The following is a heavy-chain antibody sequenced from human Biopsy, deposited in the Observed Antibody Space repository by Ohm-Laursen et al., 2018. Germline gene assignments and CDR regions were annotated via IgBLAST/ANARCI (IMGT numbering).Heavy chain of an antibody. CDR1: GRTFSDYR. CDR2: INQAGTT. V-gene: IGHV4-34*08. CDR3: GNEVHGRDY. D-gene: IGHD2-15*01. Sequence: SDTLSLTCVVFGRTFSDYRWTWIRQPPGKGLEWIGQINQAGTTTYNPSLKSRVSISADASKYEFSLRLTSVTAADTAVYLCGNEVHGRDYWGLGAQVTVSS. J-gene: IGHJ4*02.